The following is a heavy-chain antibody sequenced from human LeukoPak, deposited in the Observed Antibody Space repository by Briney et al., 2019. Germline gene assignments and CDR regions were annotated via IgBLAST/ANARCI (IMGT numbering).Heavy chain of an antibody. J-gene: IGHJ4*02. V-gene: IGHV3-11*01. CDR3: AREVIAAAPFDY. CDR2: ISSSGSTI. D-gene: IGHD6-13*01. CDR1: ESTLGNTT. Sequence: GGSLNSSWEAPESTLGNTTLGWIRKVQGKGLRWVSYISSSGSTIYYADSVKGRFTISRDNAKNSLYLQMNSLRAEDMAVYYCAREVIAAAPFDYWGQGTLVTVSS.